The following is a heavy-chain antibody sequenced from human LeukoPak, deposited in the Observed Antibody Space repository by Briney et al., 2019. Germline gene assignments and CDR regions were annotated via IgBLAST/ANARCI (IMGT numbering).Heavy chain of an antibody. D-gene: IGHD3-22*01. CDR1: GGSIGSYY. Sequence: SETLSLTCTVSGGSIGSYYWSWIRQPPGKGLEWIGYIYYSGSTYYNPSLKSRVTISVDTSKNQFSLKLSSVTAADTAVYYCARADSSGYFPADYWGQGTLVTVSS. V-gene: IGHV4-30-4*01. CDR3: ARADSSGYFPADY. J-gene: IGHJ4*02. CDR2: IYYSGST.